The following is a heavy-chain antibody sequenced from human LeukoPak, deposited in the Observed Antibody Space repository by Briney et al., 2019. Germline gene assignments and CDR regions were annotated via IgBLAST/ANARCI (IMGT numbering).Heavy chain of an antibody. J-gene: IGHJ4*02. CDR2: ISSSSSTI. Sequence: PPSETLSLTCTVSGGSISSYYWSWIRQAPGKGLEWVSYISSSSSTIYYADSVKGRFTISRDNAKNSLYLQMNSLRAEDTAVYYCAKGAAEGYSYGFGLDYWGQGTLVTVSS. CDR3: AKGAAEGYSYGFGLDY. V-gene: IGHV3-48*01. CDR1: GGSISSYY. D-gene: IGHD5-18*01.